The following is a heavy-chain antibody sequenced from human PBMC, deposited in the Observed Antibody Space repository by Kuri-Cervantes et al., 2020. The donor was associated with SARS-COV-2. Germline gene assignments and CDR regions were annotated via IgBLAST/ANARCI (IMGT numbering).Heavy chain of an antibody. CDR3: AREAFGYCSGGSCYSHY. CDR2: IKQDGSEK. D-gene: IGHD2-15*01. CDR1: GGSFSGYY. Sequence: EALSVTCAVYGGSFSGYYWSWVRQAPGKGLEWVANIKQDGSEKYYVDSVKGRFTISRDNAKNSLYLQMNSLRAEDTAVYYCAREAFGYCSGGSCYSHYWGQGTLVTVSS. V-gene: IGHV3-7*01. J-gene: IGHJ4*02.